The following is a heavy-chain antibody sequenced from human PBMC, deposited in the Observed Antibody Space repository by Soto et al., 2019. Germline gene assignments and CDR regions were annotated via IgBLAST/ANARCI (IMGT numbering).Heavy chain of an antibody. Sequence: QVQLVESGGGVVQPGRSLRLSCAASGFTFSSYAMHWVRQAPGKGLEWVAVISYDGSNKYYADSVNGRFTISRDNSKNTLYLQMNSLRAEDTAVYYCAIGSIRLVVTALTDYWGQGTLVTVSS. J-gene: IGHJ4*02. V-gene: IGHV3-30-3*01. CDR1: GFTFSSYA. D-gene: IGHD2-21*02. CDR3: AIGSIRLVVTALTDY. CDR2: ISYDGSNK.